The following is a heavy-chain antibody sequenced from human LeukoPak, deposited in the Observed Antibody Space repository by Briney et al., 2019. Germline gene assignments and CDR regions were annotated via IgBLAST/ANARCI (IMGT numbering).Heavy chain of an antibody. D-gene: IGHD1-1*01. CDR3: ATAPRTVRI. Sequence: KPGGSLRLSCAASGFTFSDNYMTWVRQAPGKGLEWLSYISGNGGVIQYADSVKGRFTISRDNAKNLLYLQMDSLRVEDTALYYCATAPRTVRIWGQGTLVTVSS. CDR1: GFTFSDNY. CDR2: ISGNGGVI. V-gene: IGHV3-11*04. J-gene: IGHJ4*02.